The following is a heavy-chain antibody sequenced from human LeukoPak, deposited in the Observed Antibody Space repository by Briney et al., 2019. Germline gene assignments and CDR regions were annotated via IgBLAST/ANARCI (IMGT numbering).Heavy chain of an antibody. CDR3: ARGGKWFDP. J-gene: IGHJ5*02. CDR1: GGSFSGYY. D-gene: IGHD3-16*01. V-gene: IGHV4-59*10. Sequence: PSETLSLTCAVYGGSFSGYYWSWIRQPPGKGLEWIGRIYTSGSTNYNPSLKSRVTMSVDTSKNQFSLKLSSVTAADTAVYYCARGGKWFDPWGQGTLVTVSS. CDR2: IYTSGST.